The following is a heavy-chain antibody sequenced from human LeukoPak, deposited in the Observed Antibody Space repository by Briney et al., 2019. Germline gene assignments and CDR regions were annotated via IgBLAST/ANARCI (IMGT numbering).Heavy chain of an antibody. Sequence: GGTLRLSCAASGSTFSSHGMNWVRQAPGKGLEWVSAISGSGGSTYYADSVKGRFTISRDNSKNTLYLQMNSLRAEDTAVYYCAKGGYSIAAYYYYYYMDVWGKGTTVTVSS. D-gene: IGHD6-25*01. CDR2: ISGSGGST. CDR1: GSTFSSHG. V-gene: IGHV3-23*01. CDR3: AKGGYSIAAYYYYYYMDV. J-gene: IGHJ6*03.